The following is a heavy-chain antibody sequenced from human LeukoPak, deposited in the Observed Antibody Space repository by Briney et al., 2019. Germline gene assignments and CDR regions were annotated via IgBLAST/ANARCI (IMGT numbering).Heavy chain of an antibody. CDR3: ARGDYSSSSTDY. CDR2: INPNSGGT. J-gene: IGHJ4*02. V-gene: IGHV1-2*02. D-gene: IGHD6-6*01. CDR1: GYTFTAYS. Sequence: ASVKVSCKASGYTFTAYSMYWVRQAPGQGLEWMGWINPNSGGTNYAQKFQGRVTMTRDTSISTAYMELSRLRSDDTAVYYCARGDYSSSSTDYWGQGTLVTVPS.